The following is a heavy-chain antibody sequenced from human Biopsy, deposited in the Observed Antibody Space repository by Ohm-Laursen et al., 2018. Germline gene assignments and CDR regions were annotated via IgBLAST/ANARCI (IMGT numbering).Heavy chain of an antibody. D-gene: IGHD3-3*01. CDR2: VSGSGGSR. CDR1: GFTFSYCG. CDR3: GKEEPPQGYDFWSGHYYYFDY. Sequence: GSLRLSCSASGFTFSYCGMSWVRQAPGQGLERVSTVSGSGGSRYYADPVKGRFTISRDNSKNTLYLQMNSLKADDTAVYYWGKEEPPQGYDFWSGHYYYFDYWGQGTLVTVSS. J-gene: IGHJ4*02. V-gene: IGHV3-23*01.